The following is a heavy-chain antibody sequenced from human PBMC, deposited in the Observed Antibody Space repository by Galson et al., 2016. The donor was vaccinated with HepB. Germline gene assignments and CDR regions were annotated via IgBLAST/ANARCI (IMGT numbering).Heavy chain of an antibody. CDR3: ARAGMLGRGMDV. CDR1: GDSVYNNGAA. CDR2: TFDRSTWEN. D-gene: IGHD3-10*01. Sequence: CAISGDSVYNNGAAWVWIRQSPSRGVEWLGRTFDRSTWENHYAGSVKNRITISLDTSRNQFSLHLNSVTPEDTAVYYCARAGMLGRGMDVWGQGTTVTVSS. J-gene: IGHJ6*02. V-gene: IGHV6-1*01.